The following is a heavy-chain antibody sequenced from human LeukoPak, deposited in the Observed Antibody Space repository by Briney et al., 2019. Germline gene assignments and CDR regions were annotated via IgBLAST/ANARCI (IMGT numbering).Heavy chain of an antibody. CDR3: ARGGTPSRFLEWLPSLGPRNDAFDI. CDR1: GYTFTSYD. CDR2: MNPNSGNT. J-gene: IGHJ3*02. D-gene: IGHD3-3*01. Sequence: ASVKVSCKASGYTFTSYDINWVRQATGQGLEWMGWMNPNSGNTGYAQKFQGRVTITRNTSISTAYMELSSLRSEDTAVYYCARGGTPSRFLEWLPSLGPRNDAFDIWGQGTMVTVSS. V-gene: IGHV1-8*03.